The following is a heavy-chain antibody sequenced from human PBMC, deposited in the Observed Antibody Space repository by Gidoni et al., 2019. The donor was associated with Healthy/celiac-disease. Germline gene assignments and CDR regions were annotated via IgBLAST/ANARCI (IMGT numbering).Heavy chain of an antibody. CDR1: GFTFSSYA. D-gene: IGHD3-10*01. V-gene: IGHV3-23*01. J-gene: IGHJ6*02. CDR2: ISGSGGST. CDR3: AKDHGVRGQIHLGHYGMDV. Sequence: EVQLLESGGGLVQPGGSLRLSCAASGFTFSSYAMSWVRQAPGKGLEWVSAISGSGGSTYYADSVKGRFTISRDNSKNTLYLQMNSLRAEDTAVYYCAKDHGVRGQIHLGHYGMDVWGQGTTVTVSS.